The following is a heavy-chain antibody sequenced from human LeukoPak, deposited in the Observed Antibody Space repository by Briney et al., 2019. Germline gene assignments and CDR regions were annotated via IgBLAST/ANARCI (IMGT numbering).Heavy chain of an antibody. CDR1: GFTFSSYW. CDR2: IKQDESEK. J-gene: IGHJ4*02. V-gene: IGHV3-7*01. CDR3: ARGHVDTTMTGEFDY. Sequence: GGSLRLSCAASGFTFSSYWMSWVRQAPGKGLEWVANIKQDESEKYYVDSVKGRFTISRDNAKNSLYPQMNSLRAEDTAVYYCARGHVDTTMTGEFDYWGQGTLVTVSS. D-gene: IGHD5-18*01.